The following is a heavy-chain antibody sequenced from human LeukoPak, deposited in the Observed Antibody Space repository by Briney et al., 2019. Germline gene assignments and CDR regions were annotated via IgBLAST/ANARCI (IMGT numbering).Heavy chain of an antibody. CDR2: ISSSSSYK. Sequence: PGGSLRLSCAASGFTFSSYSMNWVRQAPGKGLEWVSSISSSSSYKYYADSVKGRFTISRDNAKNSLYLQMNSLRAEDTAVYYCARDLWDGYTVWYFDLWGRGTLVTVSS. V-gene: IGHV3-21*01. D-gene: IGHD5-24*01. CDR1: GFTFSSYS. J-gene: IGHJ2*01. CDR3: ARDLWDGYTVWYFDL.